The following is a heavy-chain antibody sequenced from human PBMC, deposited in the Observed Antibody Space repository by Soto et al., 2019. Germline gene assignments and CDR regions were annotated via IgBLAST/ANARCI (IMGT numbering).Heavy chain of an antibody. Sequence: GSGPTLGNPTQTPTLTCTFSGFSLSTSGMCVSWIRQPPGKALEWLARIDWDDDKYYSTSLKTRLTISKDTSKNQVVLTMTNMDPVDTTTYYCARSTLGYCSGGSCYSSRAFDIWGQGTMVTVSS. J-gene: IGHJ3*02. CDR3: ARSTLGYCSGGSCYSSRAFDI. V-gene: IGHV2-70*11. CDR1: GFSLSTSGMC. CDR2: IDWDDDK. D-gene: IGHD2-15*01.